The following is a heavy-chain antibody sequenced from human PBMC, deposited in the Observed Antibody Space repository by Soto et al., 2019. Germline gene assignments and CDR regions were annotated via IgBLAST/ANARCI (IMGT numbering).Heavy chain of an antibody. CDR2: IYYSGST. CDR1: GDSISSSSYY. V-gene: IGHV4-39*01. Sequence: PSETLSLTCTVSGDSISSSSYYWGWIRQPPGKGLEWIGSIYYSGSTYYNPSLKSRVTISIDTSRIHFSLKLISVTAADTAVYFCVRQSYDSSDYFDYWGQGTLVTVS. D-gene: IGHD3-22*01. CDR3: VRQSYDSSDYFDY. J-gene: IGHJ4*02.